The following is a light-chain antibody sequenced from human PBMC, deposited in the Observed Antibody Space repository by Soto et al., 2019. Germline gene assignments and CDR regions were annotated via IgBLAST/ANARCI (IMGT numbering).Light chain of an antibody. J-gene: IGKJ3*01. CDR2: DAS. Sequence: DIQLTQSPSSLSASVGDRVTITCQASQDISNHLNWYQQKPGKAPNLLIYDASDLETGDPSRFSGGGSGTFFSCNINSLQPEDIATYYCQKHDGVPLFGPGTKVEIK. V-gene: IGKV1-33*01. CDR3: QKHDGVPL. CDR1: QDISNH.